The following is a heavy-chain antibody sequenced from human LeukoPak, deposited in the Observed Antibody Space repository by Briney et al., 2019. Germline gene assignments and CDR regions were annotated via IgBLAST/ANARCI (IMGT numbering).Heavy chain of an antibody. CDR2: IYYSGST. V-gene: IGHV4-39*01. CDR1: GGYISSSSYY. J-gene: IGHJ4*02. D-gene: IGHD2-15*01. CDR3: ASCSGGSCYQTYYFDY. Sequence: SETLSLTCTVSGGYISSSSYYWGWIRQPPGKGLEWIGSIYYSGSTYYNPSLKSRVTISVDTSKNQFSLKLSSVTAADTAVYYCASCSGGSCYQTYYFDYWGQGTLVTVSS.